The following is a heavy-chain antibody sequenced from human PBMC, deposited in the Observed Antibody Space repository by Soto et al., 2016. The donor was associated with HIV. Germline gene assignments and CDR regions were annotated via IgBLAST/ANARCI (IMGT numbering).Heavy chain of an antibody. CDR1: GYTFTSYD. J-gene: IGHJ4*02. Sequence: QVQLVQSGAEVKKPGASVNVSCKASGYTFTSYDINWVRQATGQGLEWMGWMNPNSGNTGYAQKFQGRVTITRNTSISTAYMELNSLTSEDTAVYYCARGGVRYYGSGSYLPHYWGQGTLVTVSS. V-gene: IGHV1-8*03. D-gene: IGHD3-10*01. CDR3: ARGGVRYYGSGSYLPHY. CDR2: MNPNSGNT.